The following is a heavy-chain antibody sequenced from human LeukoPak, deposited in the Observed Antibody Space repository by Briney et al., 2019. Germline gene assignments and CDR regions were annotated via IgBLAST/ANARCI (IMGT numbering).Heavy chain of an antibody. CDR3: ERDSYFTSVITNLGVGY. J-gene: IGHJ4*02. CDR2: INPNSGGT. V-gene: IGHV1-2*02. Sequence: ASVKVSCKASGYTFTGYYMHWVRQAPGQGLEWMGWINPNSGGTSYAQKFQGRVTMTRDTSITTAYTELSRLRSDDTGVYYCERDSYFTSVITNLGVGYWGQGTLVTVSS. D-gene: IGHD3-9*01. CDR1: GYTFTGYY.